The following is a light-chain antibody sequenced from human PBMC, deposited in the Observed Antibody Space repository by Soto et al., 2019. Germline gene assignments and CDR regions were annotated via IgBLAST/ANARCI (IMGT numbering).Light chain of an antibody. CDR1: SSNIGRNY. CDR2: RNN. V-gene: IGLV1-47*01. Sequence: QAVVTQPPSASGTPGQRVTISCSGSSSNIGRNYVYWYQQLPGTAPKLLIYRNNQRPSGVPDRFSGSKSGTSASLAISGLRSEDEADYYCAAWDDSLSGLYVFGTGTKVTVL. J-gene: IGLJ1*01. CDR3: AAWDDSLSGLYV.